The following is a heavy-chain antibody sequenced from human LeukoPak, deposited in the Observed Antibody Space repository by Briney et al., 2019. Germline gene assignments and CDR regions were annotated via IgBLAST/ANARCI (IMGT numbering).Heavy chain of an antibody. CDR3: AKEKGAVAGTGAFDI. CDR2: ISWNSGSI. D-gene: IGHD6-19*01. V-gene: IGHV3-9*03. CDR1: GFTFDDYA. Sequence: GGSLRLSCAASGFTFDDYAMHWVRQAPGKGLEWVSGISWNSGSIGYADSVKGRFTISRDNAKNSLYLQMNSLRAEDMALYYCAKEKGAVAGTGAFDIWGQGTMVTVSS. J-gene: IGHJ3*02.